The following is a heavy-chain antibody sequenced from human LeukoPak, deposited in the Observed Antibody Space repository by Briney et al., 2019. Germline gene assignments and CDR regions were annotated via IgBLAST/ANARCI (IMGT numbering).Heavy chain of an antibody. J-gene: IGHJ2*01. V-gene: IGHV3-7*01. D-gene: IGHD6-6*01. CDR1: GFTFSSYW. CDR3: ARFEYSSSSGWYFDL. Sequence: PGGSLRLSCAASGFTFSSYWMSWVRQAPGKGLEWVANIKQDGSEKYYVDSVKGRFTISRDNAKNSLYLQMNSLRAEDTAVYYCARFEYSSSSGWYFDLWGRGTLVTVSS. CDR2: IKQDGSEK.